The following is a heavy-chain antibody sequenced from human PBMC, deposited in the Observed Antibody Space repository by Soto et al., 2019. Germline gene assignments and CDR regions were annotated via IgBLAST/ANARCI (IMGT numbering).Heavy chain of an antibody. J-gene: IGHJ4*02. Sequence: GWRAGACAASGFTLGFHSMNGVRQAPGKGLEWISYISSSGSTAYYASSVEDRFTISRDNANNSVYLQMDSLRAEDTALYYGTRAAWLPYLSLYWGQGAPVTVYS. CDR3: TRAAWLPYLSLY. CDR2: ISSSGSTA. D-gene: IGHD3-10*01. CDR1: GFTLGFHS. V-gene: IGHV3-48*04.